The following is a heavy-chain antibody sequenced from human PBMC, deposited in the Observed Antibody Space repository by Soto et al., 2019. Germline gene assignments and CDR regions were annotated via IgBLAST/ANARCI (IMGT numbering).Heavy chain of an antibody. CDR1: GFTFSSYE. Sequence: PGGSLRLSCAASGFTFSSYEMNWVRQAPGKGLEWVSYISSSGSTIYYADSVKGRFTISRDNAKNSLYLQMNSLRAEDTAVYHCAREWYSSSGPHFDYWGQGTLVTVSS. V-gene: IGHV3-48*03. J-gene: IGHJ4*02. D-gene: IGHD6-6*01. CDR3: AREWYSSSGPHFDY. CDR2: ISSSGSTI.